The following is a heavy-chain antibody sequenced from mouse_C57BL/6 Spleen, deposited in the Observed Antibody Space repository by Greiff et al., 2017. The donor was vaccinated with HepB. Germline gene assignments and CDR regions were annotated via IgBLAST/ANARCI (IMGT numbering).Heavy chain of an antibody. V-gene: IGHV1-7*01. CDR2: INPSSGYT. CDR3: ARSGGYEDYAMDY. Sequence: QVQLKESGAELAKPGASVKLSCKASGYTFTSYWMHWVKQRPGQGLEWIGYINPSSGYTKYNQKFKDKATLTADKSSNTAYMQLSSLTYEDSAVYYCARSGGYEDYAMDYWGQGTSVTVSS. J-gene: IGHJ4*01. CDR1: GYTFTSYW. D-gene: IGHD2-2*01.